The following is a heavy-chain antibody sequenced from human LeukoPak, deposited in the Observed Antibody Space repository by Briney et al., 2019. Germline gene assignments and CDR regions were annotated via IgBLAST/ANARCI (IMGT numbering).Heavy chain of an antibody. J-gene: IGHJ3*02. Sequence: SETLSLTCTVSGGSISSGSYYWSWIRQPAGKGLEWIGRIYTSGSTNYNPSLKSRVTISVDTSKNQFSLKLSSVTAADTAVYYCARVSSRWFGELSPFDAFDIWGQGTMVTVSS. V-gene: IGHV4-61*02. CDR2: IYTSGST. CDR3: ARVSSRWFGELSPFDAFDI. CDR1: GGSISSGSYY. D-gene: IGHD3-10*01.